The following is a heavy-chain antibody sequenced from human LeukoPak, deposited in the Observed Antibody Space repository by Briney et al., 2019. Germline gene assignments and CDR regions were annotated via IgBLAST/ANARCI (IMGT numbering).Heavy chain of an antibody. CDR3: AKGVSDVDVGGYYYYYYMDV. CDR1: GFTFSSYA. Sequence: GRSLRLSCAASGFTFSSYAMSWVRQAPGKGLEWVSGISGSGDGTYYAGSVKGRFTISRDNSKNTLYLQMDSLRAEDTAVYYCAKGVSDVDVGGYYYYYYMDVWGKGTTVTVSS. J-gene: IGHJ6*03. D-gene: IGHD3-16*01. V-gene: IGHV3-23*01. CDR2: ISGSGDGT.